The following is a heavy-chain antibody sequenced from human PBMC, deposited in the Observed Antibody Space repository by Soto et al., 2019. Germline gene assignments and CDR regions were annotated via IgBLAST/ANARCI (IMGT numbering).Heavy chain of an antibody. CDR3: AKDRGLCISTSCLYFDY. D-gene: IGHD2-2*01. Sequence: PGGSLRLSCAASGFTFSSYGMHWVRQAPGKGLEWVAVISYDGSNKYYADSVKGRFTISRDNSKNTLYLQMNSLRAEDTAVYYCAKDRGLCISTSCLYFDYWGQGTLVTVSS. CDR2: ISYDGSNK. CDR1: GFTFSSYG. V-gene: IGHV3-30*18. J-gene: IGHJ4*02.